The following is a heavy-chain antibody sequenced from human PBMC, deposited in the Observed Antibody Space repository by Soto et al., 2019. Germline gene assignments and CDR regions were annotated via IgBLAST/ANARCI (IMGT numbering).Heavy chain of an antibody. CDR2: IIPLFGIT. Sequence: HVQLVQSGAEVKKPGSSVKVSCKASGGTFSSYTISWVRQASGQGLEWMGRIIPLFGITNYAQEFQGRVTYTADKSTSTAYMELSSLRFEDTAVYYCARSPPPAVTTYGLAYWGQGTLVTVSS. V-gene: IGHV1-69*02. CDR1: GGTFSSYT. J-gene: IGHJ4*02. CDR3: ARSPPPAVTTYGLAY. D-gene: IGHD4-17*01.